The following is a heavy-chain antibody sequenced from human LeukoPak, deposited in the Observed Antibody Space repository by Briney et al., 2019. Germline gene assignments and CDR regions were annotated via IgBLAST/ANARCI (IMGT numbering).Heavy chain of an antibody. CDR3: ARDRNTGSSYENLFEY. CDR1: GFTFSSYW. CDR2: INSDGSST. V-gene: IGHV3-74*01. Sequence: GGSLTLSCAASGFTFSSYWMHWVRQAPGKGLVWVSRINSDGSSTSYADSVKGRFTISRENAKNTLYLQMNSLRAEDTSVYYCARDRNTGSSYENLFEYWGQGSLVTVSS. J-gene: IGHJ4*02. D-gene: IGHD1-26*01.